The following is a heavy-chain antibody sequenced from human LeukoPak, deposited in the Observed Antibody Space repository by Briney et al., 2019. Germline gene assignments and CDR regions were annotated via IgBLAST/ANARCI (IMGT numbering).Heavy chain of an antibody. V-gene: IGHV4-38-2*02. CDR3: ATVGAIRY. J-gene: IGHJ4*02. Sequence: SETLSLTCTVSGYSISSGYYWGWIRQPPGKGLEWIGSIYHSGSTYYNPSLKSRVTISVDTSKNQFSLKLSSVTAADTAVYYCATVGAIRYWGQGTLVTVFS. D-gene: IGHD1-26*01. CDR2: IYHSGST. CDR1: GYSISSGYY.